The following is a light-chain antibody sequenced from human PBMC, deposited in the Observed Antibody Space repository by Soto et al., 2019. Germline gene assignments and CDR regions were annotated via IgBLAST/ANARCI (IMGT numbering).Light chain of an antibody. CDR3: QQYGSSPLFT. CDR2: GPS. Sequence: EIVLTQSPGTLSLSPGERATLSCRASQSVSTTYLTWYQQKPGQAPWLLVYGPSSRATGVPDRFSGSGSGSDFTLTISRLEPEDFAVYYCQQYGSSPLFTFGPGTRVDFK. V-gene: IGKV3-20*01. CDR1: QSVSTTY. J-gene: IGKJ3*01.